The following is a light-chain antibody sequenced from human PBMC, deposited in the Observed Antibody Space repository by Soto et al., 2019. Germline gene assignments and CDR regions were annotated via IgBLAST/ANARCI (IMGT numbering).Light chain of an antibody. Sequence: EIVLTQSPATLSLSPGERATLSCRASESVSSYLVWYQQKPGQAPRLLIYDASNRATGIPARFSGSGSGTHFTLTVRSLEPEDLAVYYCQQRSNWPFTFGPGTTVEIK. CDR2: DAS. V-gene: IGKV3-11*01. CDR1: ESVSSY. CDR3: QQRSNWPFT. J-gene: IGKJ3*01.